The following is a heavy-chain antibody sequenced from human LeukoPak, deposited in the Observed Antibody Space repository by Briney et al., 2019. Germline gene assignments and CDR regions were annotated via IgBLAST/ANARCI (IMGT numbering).Heavy chain of an antibody. CDR2: INHSGST. D-gene: IGHD6-19*01. CDR1: GGSLSGYY. J-gene: IGHJ5*02. Sequence: SETLTITCAVYGGSLSGYYWSWIRQPPGKGLEWIGEINHSGSTNYNPSHKSRVTISVDTSKNQFSLKLSSVTAADTAVYYCARGPLYSSGWYRWFDPWGQGTLVTVSS. V-gene: IGHV4-34*01. CDR3: ARGPLYSSGWYRWFDP.